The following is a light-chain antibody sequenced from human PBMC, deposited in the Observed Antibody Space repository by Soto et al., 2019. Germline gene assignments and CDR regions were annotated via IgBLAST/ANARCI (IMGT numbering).Light chain of an antibody. CDR3: SSYTSSSTLV. CDR2: DAN. V-gene: IGLV2-14*01. Sequence: QSVLTQPYSVSGSPGQSITISCAVTSSDVGGYDYVSWYQQHPGKAPQLMIYDANNRPSGVSNRFSGSKSGNTASLTISGLQAEDEADYYCSSYTSSSTLVFGTGTKVTVL. CDR1: SSDVGGYDY. J-gene: IGLJ1*01.